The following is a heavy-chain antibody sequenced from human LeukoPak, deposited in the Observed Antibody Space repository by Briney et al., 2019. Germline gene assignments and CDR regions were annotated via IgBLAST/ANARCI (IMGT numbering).Heavy chain of an antibody. Sequence: SVKVSCKASGGTFISYAISWVRQAPGQGLEWMGGIIPIFGTANYAQKFQGRVTITADESTSTAYMELSSLRSEDTAVYYCARWEYCSSTSCREKIYSPFDYWGQGTLVTVSS. V-gene: IGHV1-69*13. CDR2: IIPIFGTA. J-gene: IGHJ4*02. D-gene: IGHD2-2*01. CDR3: ARWEYCSSTSCREKIYSPFDY. CDR1: GGTFISYA.